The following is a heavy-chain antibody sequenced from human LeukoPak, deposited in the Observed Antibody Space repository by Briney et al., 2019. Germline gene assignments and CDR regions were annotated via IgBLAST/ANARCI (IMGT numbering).Heavy chain of an antibody. CDR3: AKITGRIAATGRGVFDI. Sequence: PGGSLRLSCAASGFTFSSYAMSWVRQAPGKGLEWVSTISESGGGTYPADSVKGRFTISRDNSKSTLYLQMNRLRAEDTAEYYCAKITGRIAATGRGVFDIWGQGTMVTVSS. CDR2: ISESGGGT. D-gene: IGHD6-13*01. J-gene: IGHJ3*02. V-gene: IGHV3-23*01. CDR1: GFTFSSYA.